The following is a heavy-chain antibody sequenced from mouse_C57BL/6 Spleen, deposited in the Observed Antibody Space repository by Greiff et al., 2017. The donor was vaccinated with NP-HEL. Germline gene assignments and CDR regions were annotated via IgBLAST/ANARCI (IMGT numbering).Heavy chain of an antibody. CDR3: AKRSGNFAMDY. CDR1: GYTFTSYG. J-gene: IGHJ4*01. V-gene: IGHV1-81*01. CDR2: IYPRSGNT. Sequence: VQLQQSGAELVRPGASVKLSCKASGYTFTSYGISWVKQRPGQGLEWIGEIYPRSGNTYYNEKFKGKATLTADKSSSTAYMELRSLTSEDSAVYFCAKRSGNFAMDYWGQGTSVTVSS.